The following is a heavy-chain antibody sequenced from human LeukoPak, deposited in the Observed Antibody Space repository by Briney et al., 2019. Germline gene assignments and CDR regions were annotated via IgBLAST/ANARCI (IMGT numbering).Heavy chain of an antibody. V-gene: IGHV3-66*01. CDR1: GFTVSSNY. CDR2: IYRGGTT. CDR3: ARETFYYYDSSGYYGIFDY. Sequence: PRGSLRLSCAASGFTVSSNYMSWVRQGPGKGLGRVSVIYRGGTTYYADSVKGRFTISRDNPKNTLYLQMNSLRAEDTAVYYCARETFYYYDSSGYYGIFDYWGQGTLVTVSS. D-gene: IGHD3-22*01. J-gene: IGHJ4*02.